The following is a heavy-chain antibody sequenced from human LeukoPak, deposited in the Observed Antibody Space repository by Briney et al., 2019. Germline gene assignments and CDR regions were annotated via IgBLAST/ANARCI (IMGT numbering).Heavy chain of an antibody. J-gene: IGHJ4*02. Sequence: TGGSLRLSCAAPGFTFSSYAMSWVRQAPGKGLEWVSAISGSGGSTYYPDSVKGRFTISRDNSKSTVYLRMNSLRAEDTAVYYCAKAWYYYDSGSYNNWGQGTLVTVSS. V-gene: IGHV3-23*01. CDR2: ISGSGGST. D-gene: IGHD3-22*01. CDR3: AKAWYYYDSGSYNN. CDR1: GFTFSSYA.